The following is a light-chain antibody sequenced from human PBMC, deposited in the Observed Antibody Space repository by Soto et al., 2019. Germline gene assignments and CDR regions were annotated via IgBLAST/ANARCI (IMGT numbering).Light chain of an antibody. Sequence: QRALTQPPSATGTPGQRVTITCSGSSSNIGSNYVYWYQQLPGTAPKLLIYRNNQRPSGVPDRFSGSKSGTSASLAISGLRSEDEADYYCAAWDDSLSGHYVFGTGTKVTVL. CDR2: RNN. CDR1: SSNIGSNY. CDR3: AAWDDSLSGHYV. J-gene: IGLJ1*01. V-gene: IGLV1-47*01.